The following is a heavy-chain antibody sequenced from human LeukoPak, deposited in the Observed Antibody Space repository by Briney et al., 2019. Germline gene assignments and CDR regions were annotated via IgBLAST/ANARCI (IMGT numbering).Heavy chain of an antibody. D-gene: IGHD5-24*01. CDR2: ISGGGGST. CDR3: WKGVEMATISGEDY. V-gene: IGHV3-23*01. Sequence: GGSLRLSCAASGFTFSSYAMSWVRQAPGKGLEWVSAISGGGGSTYYADSVKGRFTISRDNSKNTLYLQMSSLRAEDTAVYYCWKGVEMATISGEDYWGQGTLVTVSS. CDR1: GFTFSSYA. J-gene: IGHJ4*02.